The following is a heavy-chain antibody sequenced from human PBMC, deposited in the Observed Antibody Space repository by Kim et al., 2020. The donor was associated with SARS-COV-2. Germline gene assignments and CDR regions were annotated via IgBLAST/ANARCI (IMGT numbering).Heavy chain of an antibody. V-gene: IGHV4-4*09. J-gene: IGHJ5*02. CDR3: ASTQSYGRNWFDP. D-gene: IGHD4-17*01. Sequence: YTPSLKSRVTISVDTSKNQFSLKLRSVTAADTAVYYCASTQSYGRNWFDPWGQGTLVTVSS.